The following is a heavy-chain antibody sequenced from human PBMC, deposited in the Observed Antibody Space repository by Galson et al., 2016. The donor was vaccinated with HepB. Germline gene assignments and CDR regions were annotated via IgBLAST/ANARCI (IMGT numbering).Heavy chain of an antibody. V-gene: IGHV3-73*01. Sequence: SLRLSCAASGFTFSGSVVHWVRQASGKGLEWVGRVRSKANNYATAYVASVRGRFTVSRDDSKNTAYLQMNSLQIEDTAIYYCTFGTYSVYWGQGTLVTVSS. D-gene: IGHD3-16*01. CDR1: GFTFSGSV. CDR2: VRSKANNYAT. J-gene: IGHJ4*02. CDR3: TFGTYSVY.